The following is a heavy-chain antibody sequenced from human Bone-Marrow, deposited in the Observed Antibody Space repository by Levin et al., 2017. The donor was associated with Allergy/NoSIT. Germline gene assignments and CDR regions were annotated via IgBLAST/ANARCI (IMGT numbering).Heavy chain of an antibody. Sequence: KPSETLSLTCAVNGESFSGYFWTWIRQSPGKGLEWIGQINFNGITTYNPSLKSRVIISVDPTKKQFSLKLNYLTAADTAVYFCARGGEVPSQYYFDYWGQGTLVTVSS. CDR1: GESFSGYF. V-gene: IGHV4-34*01. CDR2: INFNGIT. D-gene: IGHD1-1*01. J-gene: IGHJ4*02. CDR3: ARGGEVPSQYYFDY.